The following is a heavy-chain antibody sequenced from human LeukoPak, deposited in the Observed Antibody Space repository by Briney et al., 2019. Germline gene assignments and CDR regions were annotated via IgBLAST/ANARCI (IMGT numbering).Heavy chain of an antibody. CDR3: ARDCWDYGSGSYCGIDY. D-gene: IGHD3-10*01. J-gene: IGHJ4*02. V-gene: IGHV3-21*03. CDR2: ITSSSNYI. CDR1: GFTFSSYN. Sequence: GGSLRLSCAASGFTFSSYNMNWVRQAPGKGLEWVSSITSSSNYIYYADSVKGRFTISRDNAKNSLYLQMNSLRAEDTTVYYCARDCWDYGSGSYCGIDYWGQGTLVAVSS.